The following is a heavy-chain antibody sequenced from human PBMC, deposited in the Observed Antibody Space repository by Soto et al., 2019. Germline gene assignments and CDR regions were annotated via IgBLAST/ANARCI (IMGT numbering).Heavy chain of an antibody. CDR1: GYTFISYD. CDR3: ARGDGYIFDY. CDR2: MNPNTGDT. D-gene: IGHD5-12*01. Sequence: QVQLVQSGAEVKKPGASVKVSCKASGYTFISYDINWVRQATGQGLEWMGWMNPNTGDTGYAQKFQGIVTMTRNTSINTANLEFSSLRSDDTAVYFCARGDGYIFDYWGQGTLVTVSS. J-gene: IGHJ4*02. V-gene: IGHV1-8*01.